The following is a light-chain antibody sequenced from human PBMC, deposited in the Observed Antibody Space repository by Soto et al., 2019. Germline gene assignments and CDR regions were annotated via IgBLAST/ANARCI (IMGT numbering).Light chain of an antibody. Sequence: EIVLTQSPATLSLSPGERATLSCRASQSVSSYLAWYQQKPGQAPRLLIYDASNRATGIPARFSGSGSGTDFPLTISSLEPEDFAVYYCQQRSTWPLTFGGGTKVEIQ. CDR1: QSVSSY. V-gene: IGKV3-11*01. CDR2: DAS. J-gene: IGKJ4*01. CDR3: QQRSTWPLT.